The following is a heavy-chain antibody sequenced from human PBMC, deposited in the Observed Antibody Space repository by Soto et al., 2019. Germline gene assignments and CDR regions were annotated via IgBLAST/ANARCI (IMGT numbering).Heavy chain of an antibody. D-gene: IGHD2-21*02. J-gene: IGHJ6*02. CDR1: GCMFSSYC. CDR3: ASSSTVVTTYHSYYGMDV. V-gene: IGHV1-18*01. CDR2: ITPYIGDT. Sequence: GASVKVSCKASGCMFSSYCINWVRQAPGQGLEWMGWITPYIGDTKYPQNLPGRVTITADKATSTAYMELRSLRYADTAVYYCASSSTVVTTYHSYYGMDVWGQVNTVTVSS.